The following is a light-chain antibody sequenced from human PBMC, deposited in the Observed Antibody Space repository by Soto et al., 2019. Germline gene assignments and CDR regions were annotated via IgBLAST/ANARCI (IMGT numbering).Light chain of an antibody. J-gene: IGKJ2*01. CDR1: RSVSTNY. CDR2: GAS. CDR3: QQYGSSYT. V-gene: IGKV3-20*01. Sequence: IVLTQSPGTLSLSPGERVTLSCRASRSVSTNYLAWYQQKPGQAHRLLIYGASIRATGTTDRFSGSGSGTDFTLTISRLEPDDFAMYYCQQYGSSYTFGQGTKLAI.